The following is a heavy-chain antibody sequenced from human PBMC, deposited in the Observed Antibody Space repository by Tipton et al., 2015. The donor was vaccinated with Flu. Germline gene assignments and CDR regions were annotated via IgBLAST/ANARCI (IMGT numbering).Heavy chain of an antibody. CDR2: IYHSGRT. CDR3: ARLSTRTYCPDY. J-gene: IGHJ4*02. Sequence: TLSLTCAVSGYSISSGYYWGWIRQPPGKGLEWIGSIYHSGRTYYKMSLKSRVTISVDASKNQFSLRVNSVSAADTAVYYCARLSTRTYCPDYWGQGALVTVSS. D-gene: IGHD5/OR15-5a*01. CDR1: GYSISSGYY. V-gene: IGHV4-38-2*01.